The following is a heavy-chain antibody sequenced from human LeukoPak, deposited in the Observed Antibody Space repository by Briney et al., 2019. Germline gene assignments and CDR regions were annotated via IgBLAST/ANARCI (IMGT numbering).Heavy chain of an antibody. V-gene: IGHV3-30*03. J-gene: IGHJ4*02. Sequence: GRSLRLSCAASGFTFSSYGMHWVRQAPGKGLEWVAVISYDGSNKYYADSVKGRFTISRDNSKNTLYVQMNSLRAEDTAVYYCARARVIVVAPAAPIDYWGQGTLVTVSS. CDR2: ISYDGSNK. CDR1: GFTFSSYG. D-gene: IGHD2-2*01. CDR3: ARARVIVVAPAAPIDY.